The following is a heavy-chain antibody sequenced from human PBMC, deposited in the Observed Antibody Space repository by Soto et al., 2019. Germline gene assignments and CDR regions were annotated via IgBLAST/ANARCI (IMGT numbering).Heavy chain of an antibody. V-gene: IGHV1-46*01. CDR1: RYTFTTYY. CDR3: ARRGYNYANTDV. D-gene: IGHD5-18*01. CDR2: INPSGGST. Sequence: SVNVTCKTPRYTFTTYYLHWVRPAPGQGLEWVGMINPSGGSTSYAQKFQGRVTMTRDTSTRTIYMELSSLRRDDTAIYYCARRGYNYANTDVWVQGTTVTVTS. J-gene: IGHJ6*02.